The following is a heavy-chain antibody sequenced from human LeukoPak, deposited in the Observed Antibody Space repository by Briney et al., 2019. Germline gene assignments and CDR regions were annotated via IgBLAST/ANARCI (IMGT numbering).Heavy chain of an antibody. J-gene: IGHJ3*02. D-gene: IGHD3-10*01. CDR1: GFTFSSYG. Sequence: GGSLRLSCAASGFTFSSYGMHWVRQAPGKGLEWVAVISYDGSNKYYADSVKGRFTISRDNSKNTLYLQMNSLRAEDTAVYYCAKAHGTMARSAFDIWGQGTMVTVSS. CDR3: AKAHGTMARSAFDI. V-gene: IGHV3-30*18. CDR2: ISYDGSNK.